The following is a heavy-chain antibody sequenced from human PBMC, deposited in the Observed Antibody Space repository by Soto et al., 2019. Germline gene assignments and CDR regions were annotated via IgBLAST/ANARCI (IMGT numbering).Heavy chain of an antibody. V-gene: IGHV4-59*01. Sequence: QVQLQESGPGLVKPSETLSLTCTVSGGSISSYYWSWIRQPPGKGLEWIGYIYYSGSTNYNPSLKSRVTISVDTSQNQFSLKLSSVTAADTAVYYCARGAPQFDYWGQGTLVTVSS. J-gene: IGHJ4*02. CDR3: ARGAPQFDY. CDR2: IYYSGST. CDR1: GGSISSYY.